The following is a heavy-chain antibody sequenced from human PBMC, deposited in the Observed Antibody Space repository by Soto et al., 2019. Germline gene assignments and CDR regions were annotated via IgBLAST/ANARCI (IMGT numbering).Heavy chain of an antibody. J-gene: IGHJ6*01. Sequence: QVQLVESGGGVVQPGRSLRLSCAASGFTFSTYAMHWVRQAPGKGLEWVAVISYDGTNKYYADSVRGRFTISRDNSKNPLFMQMNSLRAEDTAVYYCAKDGGGYNYGYVMLDKYYYGLDVWGQGTTVTVSS. V-gene: IGHV3-30-3*01. CDR3: AKDGGGYNYGYVMLDKYYYGLDV. CDR2: ISYDGTNK. D-gene: IGHD5-18*01. CDR1: GFTFSTYA.